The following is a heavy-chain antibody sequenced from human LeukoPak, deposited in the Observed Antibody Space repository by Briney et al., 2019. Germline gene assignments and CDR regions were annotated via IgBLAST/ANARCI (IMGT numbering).Heavy chain of an antibody. J-gene: IGHJ6*03. CDR2: IYYSGST. Sequence: PSETLSLTCTVSGGSISSSSYYWGWIRQPPGKGLEWIGSIYYSGSTYYNPSLKSRVTISVDTSKNQFSLKLSSVTAADTAVYYCARDGYSGWYEDYYYYMDVWGKGTTVTVSS. CDR3: ARDGYSGWYEDYYYYMDV. CDR1: GGSISSSSYY. D-gene: IGHD6-19*01. V-gene: IGHV4-39*07.